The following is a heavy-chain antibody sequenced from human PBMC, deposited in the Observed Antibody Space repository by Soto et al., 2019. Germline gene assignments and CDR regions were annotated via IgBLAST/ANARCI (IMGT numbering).Heavy chain of an antibody. CDR3: AKDTVRAVAGRGKEFLGPAGYYYGMDV. V-gene: IGHV3-23*01. Sequence: GGSLRLSCAASGFTFSSYAMSWVRQAPGKGLEWVSAISGSGGSTYYADSVKGRFTISRDNSKNTLYLQMNSLRAEDTAVYYCAKDTVRAVAGRGKEFLGPAGYYYGMDVWGQGTTVTVSS. CDR1: GFTFSSYA. J-gene: IGHJ6*02. CDR2: ISGSGGST. D-gene: IGHD6-19*01.